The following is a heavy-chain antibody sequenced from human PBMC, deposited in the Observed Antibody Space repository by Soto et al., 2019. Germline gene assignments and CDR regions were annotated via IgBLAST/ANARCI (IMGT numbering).Heavy chain of an antibody. CDR2: IYYSGST. CDR3: ARERGYKGWFDP. V-gene: IGHV4-59*01. D-gene: IGHD5-18*01. J-gene: IGHJ5*02. CDR1: GGSISSYY. Sequence: SXTLSLTCTVSGGSISSYYWSWIRQPPGKGLEWIGYIYYSGSTNYNPSLKSRVTISVDTSKNQFSLKLSSVTAADTAVYYCARERGYKGWFDPWGQGTLVTVSS.